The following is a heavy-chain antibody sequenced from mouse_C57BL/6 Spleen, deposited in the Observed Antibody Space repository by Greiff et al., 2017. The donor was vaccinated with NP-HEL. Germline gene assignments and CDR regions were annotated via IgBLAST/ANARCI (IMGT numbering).Heavy chain of an antibody. CDR1: GYTFTSYW. CDR2: IDPSDSET. V-gene: IGHV1-52*01. Sequence: VQLQQPGAELVRPGSSVKLSCKASGYTFTSYWMHWVKQRPIQGLEWIGNIDPSDSETHYNQKFKDKATLTVDKSSSTAYMQLSSLTSEDSAVYYCARDYDGYYLYYAMDYWGQGTSVTVSS. D-gene: IGHD2-3*01. CDR3: ARDYDGYYLYYAMDY. J-gene: IGHJ4*01.